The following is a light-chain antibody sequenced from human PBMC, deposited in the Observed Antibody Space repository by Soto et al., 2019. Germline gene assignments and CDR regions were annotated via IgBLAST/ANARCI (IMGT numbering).Light chain of an antibody. V-gene: IGKV3-15*01. CDR2: GSS. J-gene: IGKJ1*01. Sequence: EIVMTQSPATLSVSPEERATLSCRASQSVSSNLAWSQQKPGQAPRLLIYGSSTRTTGIPARFSGSGSGTEFTLTISSLQSEDVAVYYCQQYNNWWTVGQGTKVEMK. CDR3: QQYNNWWT. CDR1: QSVSSN.